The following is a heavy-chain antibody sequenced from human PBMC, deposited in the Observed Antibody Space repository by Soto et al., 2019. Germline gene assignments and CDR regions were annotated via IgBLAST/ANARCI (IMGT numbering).Heavy chain of an antibody. Sequence: QITLKESGPTLVKPTQTLTLTCTFSGFSLSTSGVSVGWIRQPPGKALEWLALIYWDDDKRYSPSLKSRLTITKDTSKNQVVPTMTNMDPVDTATYYCAHSGYYDNSGYYYGYWYFDLWGRGTLVTVSS. CDR3: AHSGYYDNSGYYYGYWYFDL. CDR2: IYWDDDK. J-gene: IGHJ2*01. CDR1: GFSLSTSGVS. V-gene: IGHV2-5*02. D-gene: IGHD3-22*01.